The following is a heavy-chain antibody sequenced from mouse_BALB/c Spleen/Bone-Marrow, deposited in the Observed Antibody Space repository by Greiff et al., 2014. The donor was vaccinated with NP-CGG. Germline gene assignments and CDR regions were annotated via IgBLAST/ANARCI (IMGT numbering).Heavy chain of an antibody. J-gene: IGHJ4*01. D-gene: IGHD1-2*01. CDR3: ARITTATGAMDY. Sequence: VHLVESGPGLVAPSQSLSITCTVSGFSFTSYGVHWVRQPPGKGLEWLGVIWAGGSTIYNSALMSRLNISKDKSKSQVFLKMNSLQTDDTAMYYCARITTATGAMDYWGQGTSVTVSS. CDR1: GFSFTSYG. CDR2: IWAGGST. V-gene: IGHV2-9*02.